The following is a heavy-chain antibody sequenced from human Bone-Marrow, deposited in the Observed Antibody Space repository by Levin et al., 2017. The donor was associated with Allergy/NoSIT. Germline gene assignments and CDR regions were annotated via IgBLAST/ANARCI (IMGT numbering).Heavy chain of an antibody. Sequence: RAGGSLRLSCAASGFFLDDYGMNWVRQPPGKGLEWVSTINWDAGNIFYADSVKGRFTISRDNDKKSVHLQMNSLRVEDTALYYCARGADFGDYVFDLWGRGTLVTVSS. CDR1: GFFLDDYG. V-gene: IGHV3-20*04. CDR3: ARGADFGDYVFDL. D-gene: IGHD4-17*01. CDR2: INWDAGNI. J-gene: IGHJ2*01.